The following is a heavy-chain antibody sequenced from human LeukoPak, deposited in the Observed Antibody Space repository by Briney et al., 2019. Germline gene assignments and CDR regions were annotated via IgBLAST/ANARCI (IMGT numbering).Heavy chain of an antibody. D-gene: IGHD1-1*01. CDR1: GFSFSDKW. CDR3: ARDFLLESPGDDFDF. CDR2: INPDGSVT. J-gene: IGHJ4*02. Sequence: GGSLGLSCAACGFSFSDKWKHWVRQVPGKGLMWVARINPDGSVTSCADSVKGRFTISRDNSKSSLYLEMNNLRVEDTALYYCARDFLLESPGDDFDFWGQGTLVTVSS. V-gene: IGHV3-74*01.